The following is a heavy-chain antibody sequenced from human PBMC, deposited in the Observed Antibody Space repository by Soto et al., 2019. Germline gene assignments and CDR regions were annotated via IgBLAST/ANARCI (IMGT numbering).Heavy chain of an antibody. CDR3: ARGWKHSDSSGYDMYFHN. D-gene: IGHD3-22*01. J-gene: IGHJ4*02. CDR1: GGSFSRFS. CDR2: TIPNFGTA. V-gene: IGHV1-69*01. Sequence: QVQLVQSGAEVKKPGSSVKVSCKASGGSFSRFSITWVRQAPRQGLEWMGGTIPNFGTANYAQKFQDRLPLTADDKTRTDYMELRSLRSEDTAVFFCARGWKHSDSSGYDMYFHNWGQGAHVTVAS.